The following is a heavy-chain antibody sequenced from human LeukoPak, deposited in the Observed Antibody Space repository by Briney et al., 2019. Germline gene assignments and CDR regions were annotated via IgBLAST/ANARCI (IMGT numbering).Heavy chain of an antibody. D-gene: IGHD3-22*01. CDR2: ISSSSSYI. V-gene: IGHV3-21*04. CDR1: GFTFRSYG. J-gene: IGHJ4*02. Sequence: GGSLRLSCAASGFTFRSYGMNWVRQAPGKGLEWVSSISSSSSYIYYADSVKGRFTISRDNAKNSLYLQMNSLRAEDTALYYCARGYYYDSSGYYRGDFDYWGQGTLVSVSS. CDR3: ARGYYYDSSGYYRGDFDY.